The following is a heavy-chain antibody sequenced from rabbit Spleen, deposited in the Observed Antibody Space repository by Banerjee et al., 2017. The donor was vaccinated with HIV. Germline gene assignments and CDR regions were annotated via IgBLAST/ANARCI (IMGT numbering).Heavy chain of an antibody. CDR2: IRVGGSGGT. D-gene: IGHD8-1*01. V-gene: IGHV1S40*01. CDR1: GFDFSSNY. J-gene: IGHJ6*01. Sequence: QSLEESGGDLVKPGASLTLTCKASGFDFSSNYIRWVRQAPGKGLEWIACIRVGGSGGTYYASWTKGRFTVSKTSSTTVTLQMTSLTAADTATYFCARDTGTSFSTYGMDLWGPGTLVTVS. CDR3: ARDTGTSFSTYGMDL.